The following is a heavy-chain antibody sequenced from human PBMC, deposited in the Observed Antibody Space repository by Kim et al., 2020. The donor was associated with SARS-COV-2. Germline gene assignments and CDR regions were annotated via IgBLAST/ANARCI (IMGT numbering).Heavy chain of an antibody. CDR1: GFIFSRYW. CDR2: LSEDGSKQ. D-gene: IGHD5-12*01. V-gene: IGHV3-7*03. CDR3: VRDGYSGYDRAFDI. J-gene: IGHJ3*02. Sequence: GGSLRLSCAASGFIFSRYWMSWVRQAPGKGLEWVAHLSEDGSKQYYVDSVKGRFTISRDNAKNSVYLQMNSLRDEDTAVYYCVRDGYSGYDRAFDIWGQGTLVPVSP.